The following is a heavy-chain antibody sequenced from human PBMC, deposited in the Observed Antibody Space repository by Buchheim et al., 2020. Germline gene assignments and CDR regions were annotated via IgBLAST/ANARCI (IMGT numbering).Heavy chain of an antibody. J-gene: IGHJ4*02. CDR1: GFTFSSYS. V-gene: IGHV3-21*01. CDR2: ISSSSSYI. CDR3: ASLSMYYDFWSGPRLDY. D-gene: IGHD3-3*01. Sequence: EVQLVESGGGLVKPGGSLRLSCAASGFTFSSYSMNWVRQAPGKGLEWVSSISSSSSYIYYADSVKGRFTISRDNAKNSLYLQMNSLRAEDTAVYYCASLSMYYDFWSGPRLDYCGQGTL.